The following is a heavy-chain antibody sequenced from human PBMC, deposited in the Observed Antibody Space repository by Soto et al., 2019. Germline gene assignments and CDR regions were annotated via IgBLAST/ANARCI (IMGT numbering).Heavy chain of an antibody. V-gene: IGHV5-10-1*01. Sequence: LGESLKISCKGSGYSFTSYWISWVRQMPGKGLEWMGRIDPSDSYTNYSPSFQGHVTISADKSISTAYLQWSSLKASDTAMYYCARGLAGYDPHYYYYGMDVWGQGTTVTVS. D-gene: IGHD5-12*01. CDR2: IDPSDSYT. CDR3: ARGLAGYDPHYYYYGMDV. J-gene: IGHJ6*02. CDR1: GYSFTSYW.